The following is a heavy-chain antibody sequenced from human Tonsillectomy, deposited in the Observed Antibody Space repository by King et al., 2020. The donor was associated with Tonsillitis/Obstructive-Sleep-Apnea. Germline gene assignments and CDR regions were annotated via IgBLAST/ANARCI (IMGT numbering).Heavy chain of an antibody. V-gene: IGHV5-10-1*01. J-gene: IGHJ3*02. Sequence: VQLVESGAEVKKPGESLRIFCKGSGYSFTSYWISWVRQIPGKGLEWMGRIDPSVSYTNYSPSFQGHFTISADKSISSAHLQWRSLTASDTAMYYCARQWLDAFDIWGQGTMVTVSS. CDR2: IDPSVSYT. CDR3: ARQWLDAFDI. CDR1: GYSFTSYW. D-gene: IGHD6-19*01.